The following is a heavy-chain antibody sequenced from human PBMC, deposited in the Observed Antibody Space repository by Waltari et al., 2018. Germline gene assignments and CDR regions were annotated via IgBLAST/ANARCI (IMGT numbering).Heavy chain of an antibody. V-gene: IGHV4-39*07. CDR1: GGSISSSSYY. CDR2: IYYSGST. J-gene: IGHJ4*02. Sequence: QLQLQESGPGLVKPSETLSLTCTVSGGSISSSSYYWGWTRQPPGKGLEWIGSIYYSGSTYYNPSLKSRVTISVDTSKNQFSLRLSSVTAADTAVYYCARELGGSRLRHHDYWGQGTLVTVSS. D-gene: IGHD2-15*01. CDR3: ARELGGSRLRHHDY.